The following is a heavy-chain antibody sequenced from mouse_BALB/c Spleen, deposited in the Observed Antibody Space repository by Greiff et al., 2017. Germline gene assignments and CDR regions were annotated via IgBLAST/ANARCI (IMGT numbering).Heavy chain of an antibody. CDR1: GYTFTSYW. CDR2: IYPGDGDT. Sequence: VQLQESGAELARPGASVKLSCKASGYTFTSYWMQWVKQRPGQGLEWIGAIYPGDGDTRYTQKFKGKATLTADKSSSTAYMQLSSLASEDSAVYYCARGGSHWYFDVWGAGTTVTVSS. J-gene: IGHJ1*01. CDR3: ARGGSHWYFDV. V-gene: IGHV1-87*01.